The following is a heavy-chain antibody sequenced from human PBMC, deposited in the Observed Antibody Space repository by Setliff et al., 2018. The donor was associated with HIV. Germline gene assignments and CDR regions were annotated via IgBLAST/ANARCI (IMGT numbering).Heavy chain of an antibody. CDR1: GYTFSDYY. Sequence: ASVKVSCKASGYTFSDYYMHWVQQAPGKGLEWMGRVDPEDGETKYAEKFQGRVTITADTSTDTVYMELSSLRSEDMAVYYCAREKAWWFGELLSDDAFDIWGQGTMVTVSS. J-gene: IGHJ3*02. V-gene: IGHV1-69-2*01. CDR3: AREKAWWFGELLSDDAFDI. D-gene: IGHD3-10*01. CDR2: VDPEDGET.